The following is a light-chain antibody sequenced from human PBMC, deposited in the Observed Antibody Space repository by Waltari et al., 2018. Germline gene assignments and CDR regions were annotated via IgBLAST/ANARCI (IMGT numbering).Light chain of an antibody. Sequence: QSVMTQPPSASATPGQRVIISCSGSSSNIGSNSVYLYQHFPGTAPKLLIYRNNQRPSGVPDRFYGSKSGTSASLAISGLRSEDEAGYYCAAWDDSLNGVVFGGGTKLTVL. CDR3: AAWDDSLNGVV. CDR1: SSNIGSNS. CDR2: RNN. J-gene: IGLJ3*02. V-gene: IGLV1-47*01.